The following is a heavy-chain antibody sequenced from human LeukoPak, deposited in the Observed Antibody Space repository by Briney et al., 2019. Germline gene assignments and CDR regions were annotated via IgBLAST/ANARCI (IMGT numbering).Heavy chain of an antibody. CDR1: GGSISSSSYY. CDR3: ARGGDTYYDFWSGYSYYYYMDV. D-gene: IGHD3-3*01. J-gene: IGHJ6*03. V-gene: IGHV4-39*07. CDR2: IYYSGST. Sequence: SETLSLTCTVSGGSISSSSYYWGWIRQPPGKGLEWIGSIYYSGSTYYNPSLKSRVTISVDTSKNPFSLKLSSVTAADTAVYYCARGGDTYYDFWSGYSYYYYMDVWGKGTTVTVSS.